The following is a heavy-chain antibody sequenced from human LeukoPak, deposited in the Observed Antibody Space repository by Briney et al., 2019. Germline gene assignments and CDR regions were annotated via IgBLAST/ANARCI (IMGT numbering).Heavy chain of an antibody. CDR1: GFTFSGYA. CDR3: AKDGLYYDGSAHVYYFDY. CDR2: ITGSGDYT. J-gene: IGHJ4*02. V-gene: IGHV3-23*01. Sequence: GGSLRLSCAASGFTFSGYAMTWVRQAPGKGLEWVSSITGSGDYTYYIDSVKGRFTISRDNSKNILYLQMNSLRGEYTALYYCAKDGLYYDGSAHVYYFDYWGKGTLVAVSS. D-gene: IGHD3-22*01.